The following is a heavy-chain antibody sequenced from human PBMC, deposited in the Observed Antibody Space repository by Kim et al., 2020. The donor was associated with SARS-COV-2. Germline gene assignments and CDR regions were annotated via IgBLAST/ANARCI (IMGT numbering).Heavy chain of an antibody. V-gene: IGHV4-31*03. Sequence: SETLSLTCTVSGGSISSGGYYWSWIRQHPGKGLEWIGYIYYSGSTYYNPSLKSRVTISVDTSKNQFSLKLSSVTAADTAVYYCARDRSVYGSGSYIFWSSFDPWGQGTLVTVSS. J-gene: IGHJ5*02. CDR2: IYYSGST. CDR3: ARDRSVYGSGSYIFWSSFDP. CDR1: GGSISSGGYY. D-gene: IGHD3-10*01.